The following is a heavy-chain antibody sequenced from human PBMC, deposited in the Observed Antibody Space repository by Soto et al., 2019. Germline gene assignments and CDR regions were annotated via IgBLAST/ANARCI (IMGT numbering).Heavy chain of an antibody. CDR1: GFTFSSSG. Sequence: QVQLVESGGGVVQPGRSLRLSCAASGFTFSSSGMHWVRQAPGKGLEWVTVISYDGSNKYYADSVKGRFTISRDNSMNTLYPQMNSLRPADTAVSYCPNDLGGSWSFDYWGQGTLVPVSS. CDR3: PNDLGGSWSFDY. V-gene: IGHV3-30*18. CDR2: ISYDGSNK. J-gene: IGHJ4*02. D-gene: IGHD2-15*01.